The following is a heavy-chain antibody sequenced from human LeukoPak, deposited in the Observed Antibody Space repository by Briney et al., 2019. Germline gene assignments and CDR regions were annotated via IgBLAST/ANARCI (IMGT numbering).Heavy chain of an antibody. CDR2: IGSSSSYI. CDR3: ATEDSSPFDY. V-gene: IGHV3-21*01. Sequence: GGSLRLSCAASGFTFSSYSMNWVRQAPGKGLEWVSSIGSSSSYIYYADSVKGRFTISRDNAKNSLYLQMNSLRAEDTAVYYCATEDSSPFDYWGQGTLVTVSS. J-gene: IGHJ4*02. CDR1: GFTFSSYS. D-gene: IGHD6-19*01.